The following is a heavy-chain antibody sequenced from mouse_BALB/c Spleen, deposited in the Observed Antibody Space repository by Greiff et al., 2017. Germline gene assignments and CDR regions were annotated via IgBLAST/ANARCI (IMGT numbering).Heavy chain of an antibody. Sequence: VQLQQSGAELAKPGASVKMSCKASGYTFTSYWMHWVKQRPGQGLEWIGYINPSTGYTEYNQKFKDKATLTADKSSSTAYMQLSSLTSEDSAVYYCARRNGSFAFAYWGQGTLVTVSA. CDR2: INPSTGYT. CDR3: ARRNGSFAFAY. D-gene: IGHD1-1*02. J-gene: IGHJ3*01. CDR1: GYTFTSYW. V-gene: IGHV1-7*01.